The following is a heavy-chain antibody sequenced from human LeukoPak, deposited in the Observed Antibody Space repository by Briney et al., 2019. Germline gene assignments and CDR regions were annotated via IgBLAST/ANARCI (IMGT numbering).Heavy chain of an antibody. CDR1: GGSFSGYY. J-gene: IGHJ2*01. Sequence: SETLSLTCAVYGGSFSGYYWSWIRQPPGKGLEWIGEINHSGSTNYNPSLKSRVTISVDTSKNQFSLKLSSVTAADTAVYYCARDQGSGWYWYFDLWGRGTLVTVPS. CDR2: INHSGST. D-gene: IGHD6-19*01. V-gene: IGHV4-34*01. CDR3: ARDQGSGWYWYFDL.